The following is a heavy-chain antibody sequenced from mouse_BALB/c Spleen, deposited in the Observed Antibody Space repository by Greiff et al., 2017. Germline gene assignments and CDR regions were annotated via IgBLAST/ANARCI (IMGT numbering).Heavy chain of an antibody. Sequence: QVQLQQSGAELVKPGASVKMSCKASGYTFTSYWMHWVKQRPGQGLEWIGVIDPSDSYTSYNQKFKGKATLTVDTSSSTAYMQLSSLTSEDSAVYYCTRDSSGYVDLDYWGQGTSVTGSS. V-gene: IGHV1S127*01. J-gene: IGHJ4*01. CDR1: GYTFTSYW. D-gene: IGHD3-2*01. CDR3: TRDSSGYVDLDY. CDR2: IDPSDSYT.